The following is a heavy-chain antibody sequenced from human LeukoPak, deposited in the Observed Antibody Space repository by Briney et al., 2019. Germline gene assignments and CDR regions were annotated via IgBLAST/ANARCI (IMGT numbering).Heavy chain of an antibody. CDR3: ARDSAKGVLAAFDI. CDR2: IYYSGST. Sequence: SETLSLTCTVSGGSISSYYWGWIRQPPGKGLEWIGSIYYSGSTYYNPSLKSRVTISVDTSKNQCSLKLSSVTAADTAVYYCARDSAKGVLAAFDIWGQGTMVTVSS. CDR1: GGSISSYY. V-gene: IGHV4-39*07. J-gene: IGHJ3*02. D-gene: IGHD6-25*01.